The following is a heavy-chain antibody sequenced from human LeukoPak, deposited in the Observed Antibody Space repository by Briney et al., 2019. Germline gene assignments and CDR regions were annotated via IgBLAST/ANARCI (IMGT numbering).Heavy chain of an antibody. D-gene: IGHD6-13*01. CDR1: GFTVSSNY. V-gene: IGHV3-66*01. CDR2: IYSGGST. J-gene: IGHJ6*03. Sequence: PGGSLRLSCAASGFTVSSNYMSWVRQAPGKGLEWVSVIYSGGSTYYADSVKGRFTISRDNSKNTLYLQMNSLRAEDTAVYYCAKEGTSSWYYYYMDVWGKGTTVTVSS. CDR3: AKEGTSSWYYYYMDV.